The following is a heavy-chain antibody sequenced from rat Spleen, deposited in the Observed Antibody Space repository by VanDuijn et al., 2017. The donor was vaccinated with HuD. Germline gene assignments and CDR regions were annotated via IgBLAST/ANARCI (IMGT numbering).Heavy chain of an antibody. CDR3: ARHTRVWWFPY. CDR2: ISYDGGST. D-gene: IGHD1-11*01. Sequence: EVQLVESGGGLVQPGRSMTLSCADSGFTFSDYGIAWVLQAPTKGLEWVASISYDGGSTYYRDSVKGRFTISRDNAKSTLYLQMNSLRSDDTATYYCARHTRVWWFPYWGQGTLVTVSS. V-gene: IGHV5-22*01. CDR1: GFTFSDYG. J-gene: IGHJ3*01.